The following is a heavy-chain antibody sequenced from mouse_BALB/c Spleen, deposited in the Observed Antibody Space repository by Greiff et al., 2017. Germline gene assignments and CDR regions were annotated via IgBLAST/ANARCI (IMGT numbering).Heavy chain of an antibody. CDR3: ARALTTVVATDAMDY. CDR2: ISSGGSYT. CDR1: GFTFSSYA. D-gene: IGHD1-1*01. J-gene: IGHJ4*01. V-gene: IGHV5-9-4*01. Sequence: EVKLVESGGGLVKPGGSLKLSCAASGFTFSSYAMSWVRQSPEKRLEWVAEISSGGSYTYYPDTVTGRFTISRDNAKNTLYLEMSSLRSEDTAMYYCARALTTVVATDAMDYWGQGTSVTVSS.